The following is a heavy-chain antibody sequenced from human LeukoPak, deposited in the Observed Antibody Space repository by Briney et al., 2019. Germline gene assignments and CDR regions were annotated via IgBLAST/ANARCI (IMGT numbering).Heavy chain of an antibody. CDR2: ISGSGGGT. J-gene: IGHJ4*02. CDR1: GFTFRGYA. D-gene: IGHD7-27*01. CDR3: AKDRTWGLDY. Sequence: GGSLRLSCAASGFTFRGYAMSWVRQAPGKGLQWVSAISGSGGGTYYADSVKGRFAVSRDNSKNTLYLQMSSVRAEDTALYYCAKDRTWGLDYWGQGTLVTVSS. V-gene: IGHV3-23*01.